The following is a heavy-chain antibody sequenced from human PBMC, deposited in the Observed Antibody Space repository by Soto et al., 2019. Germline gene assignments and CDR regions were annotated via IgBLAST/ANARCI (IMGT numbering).Heavy chain of an antibody. CDR1: GFSFSKYG. V-gene: IGHV3-30*18. CDR2: MSDDGSKK. D-gene: IGHD3-16*01. J-gene: IGHJ4*02. CDR3: AKELRETGGYYFDC. Sequence: QVHLVESGGGVVQPGRSLRLSCAASGFSFSKYGMHWVRQAPGKGLEWVAEMSDDGSKKYYGDSVQGRFTSSRDNSKNTLYLLMDSLRPEDTAMYYCAKELRETGGYYFDCWGQGTLVTVSS.